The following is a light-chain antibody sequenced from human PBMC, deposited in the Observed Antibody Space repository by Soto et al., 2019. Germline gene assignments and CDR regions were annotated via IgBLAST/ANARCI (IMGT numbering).Light chain of an antibody. V-gene: IGKV3-20*01. J-gene: IGKJ3*01. CDR1: QSLSSNY. CDR2: GAS. Sequence: EIVLTQSPGTLSLSPGERATLSCSASQSLSSNYLAWYQQSPGQSPRLLVYGASSRATGIPDRFSGIGFGTDFALTISRLEPEDSAVYYCHQYDNAPFTFGSGTRVGIK. CDR3: HQYDNAPFT.